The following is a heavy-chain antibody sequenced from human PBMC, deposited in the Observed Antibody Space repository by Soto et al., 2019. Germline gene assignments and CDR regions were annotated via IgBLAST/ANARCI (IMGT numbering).Heavy chain of an antibody. D-gene: IGHD5-12*01. J-gene: IGHJ6*02. V-gene: IGHV1-58*01. CDR1: GFTFTSSA. CDR3: AAGIVATMVYYYYGMDV. Sequence: SVKVSCKASGFTFTSSAVQWVRQARGQRLEWIGWIVVGSGNTNYAQKFQERVTITRDMSTSTAYMELSSLRSEDTAVYYFAAGIVATMVYYYYGMDVWGQGTTVTVSS. CDR2: IVVGSGNT.